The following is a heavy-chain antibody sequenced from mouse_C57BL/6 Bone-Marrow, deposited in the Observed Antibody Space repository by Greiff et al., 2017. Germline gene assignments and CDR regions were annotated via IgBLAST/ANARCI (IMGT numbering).Heavy chain of an antibody. Sequence: VQLQQSGPGLVAPSQSLSITCTVSGFSLTSYAISWVRQPPGKGLEWLGVIWTGGGTNSNSALKSRLSISKDNSKSQVFLKMNSLQTDDTARYYCARGGTVVATGYFDYWGQGTTLTVSS. D-gene: IGHD1-1*01. CDR2: IWTGGGT. CDR1: GFSLTSYA. J-gene: IGHJ2*01. V-gene: IGHV2-9-1*01. CDR3: ARGGTVVATGYFDY.